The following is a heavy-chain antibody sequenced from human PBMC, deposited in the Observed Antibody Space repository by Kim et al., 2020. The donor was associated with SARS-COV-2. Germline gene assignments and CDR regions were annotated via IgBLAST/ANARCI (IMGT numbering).Heavy chain of an antibody. CDR1: GGSISSYY. J-gene: IGHJ4*02. D-gene: IGHD6-25*01. CDR3: ARGRRGRGSDY. V-gene: IGHV4-59*01. CDR2: IYYSGST. Sequence: SETLSLTCTVSGGSISSYYWSWIRQPPGKGLEWIGYIYYSGSTNYNPSLKSRVTISVDTSKNQFSLKLSSVTAADTAVYYCARGRRGRGSDYWGQGTLVTVSS.